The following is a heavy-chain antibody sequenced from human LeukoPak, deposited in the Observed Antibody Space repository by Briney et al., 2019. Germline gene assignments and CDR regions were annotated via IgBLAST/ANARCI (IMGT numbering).Heavy chain of an antibody. CDR1: GYTFTSYD. Sequence: ASVKVSCKSSGYTFTSYDINWVRQATGQGLEWMGWMNPNSGNTGYAQKFQGRVTMTRTTSISTAYMELSSLRSEDTAVYYCARGTDYSKGYYYYYYMDVWGKGTTVTVSS. CDR3: ARGTDYSKGYYYYYYMDV. V-gene: IGHV1-8*01. J-gene: IGHJ6*03. D-gene: IGHD4-11*01. CDR2: MNPNSGNT.